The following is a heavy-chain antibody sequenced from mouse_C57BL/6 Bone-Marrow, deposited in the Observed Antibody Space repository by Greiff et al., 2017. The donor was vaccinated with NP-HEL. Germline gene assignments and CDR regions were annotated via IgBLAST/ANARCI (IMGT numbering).Heavy chain of an antibody. D-gene: IGHD1-1*02. Sequence: VQLQQSGAELAKPGASVKLSCTASGYTFTSYWMHWVKQRPGQGLEWIGYINPSSGYTNYNQKFKGKATLTADKSSSTAYMQLSSLTSEDSAVYYCARHPLWSYYYAMDYWGQGTSVTVSS. CDR3: ARHPLWSYYYAMDY. CDR1: GYTFTSYW. J-gene: IGHJ4*01. V-gene: IGHV1-7*01. CDR2: INPSSGYT.